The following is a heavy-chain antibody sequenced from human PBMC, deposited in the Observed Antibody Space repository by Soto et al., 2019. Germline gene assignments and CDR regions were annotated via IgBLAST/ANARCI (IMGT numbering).Heavy chain of an antibody. CDR2: LYSAGSA. Sequence: EVQLVESGGGLVQPGGSLRLSCAASGFTVSSYHMSWVRQAPGKGLEWVSVLYSAGSADFADSVKGRFTISRDNSKNTLYLQMSSLRAEDTAVYYCARVHSCSYHYFDYWGQGTLVTVSS. V-gene: IGHV3-66*01. J-gene: IGHJ4*02. CDR1: GFTVSSYH. D-gene: IGHD6-13*01. CDR3: ARVHSCSYHYFDY.